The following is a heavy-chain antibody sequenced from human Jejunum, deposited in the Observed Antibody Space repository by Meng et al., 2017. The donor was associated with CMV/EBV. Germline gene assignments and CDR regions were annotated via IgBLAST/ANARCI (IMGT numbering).Heavy chain of an antibody. CDR2: ISPSGGT. CDR1: GYTFSDYY. CDR3: ARTMSGAGENY. V-gene: IGHV1-2*06. Sequence: QVQLVQSGAEVKKPGASVKVSCKAFGYTFSDYYTYWVRQAPGLGLEWMGRISPSGGTNYAQKFQGRVTMTRDTSISTAYMDLSGLTSDDTAVYFCARTMSGAGENYWGQGTLVTVSS. D-gene: IGHD6-13*01. J-gene: IGHJ4*02.